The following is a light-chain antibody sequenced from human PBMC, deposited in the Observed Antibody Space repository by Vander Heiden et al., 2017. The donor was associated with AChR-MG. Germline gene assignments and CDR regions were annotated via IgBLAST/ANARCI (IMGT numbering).Light chain of an antibody. V-gene: IGLV3-1*01. Sequence: SYALTQPPSVSVSQGQTASITCSADKLGDKYACWYQQKPGQSPVLVIYQDSKRPSGIPERFSGSSSGNTATLTISGTQAMDEADYYCQAWDSSTVVFGGGTKLTVL. CDR3: QAWDSSTVV. CDR2: QDS. CDR1: KLGDKY. J-gene: IGLJ2*01.